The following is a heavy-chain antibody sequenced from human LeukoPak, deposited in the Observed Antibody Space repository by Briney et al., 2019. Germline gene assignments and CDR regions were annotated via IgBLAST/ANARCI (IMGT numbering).Heavy chain of an antibody. CDR1: GGTFSSYA. CDR2: IIPILGIA. CDR3: ARDRAYCSSTSCYTWDY. Sequence: SVKVSCKASGGTFSSYAINWVRQAPGQGLEWMGRIIPILGIANYAQKFQGRVTITADKSTSTAYMELSSLRSEDTAVYYCARDRAYCSSTSCYTWDYWGQGTLVTVSS. D-gene: IGHD2-2*02. J-gene: IGHJ4*02. V-gene: IGHV1-69*04.